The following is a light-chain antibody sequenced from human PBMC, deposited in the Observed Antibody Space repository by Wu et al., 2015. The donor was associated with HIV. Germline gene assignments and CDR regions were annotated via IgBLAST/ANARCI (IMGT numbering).Light chain of an antibody. Sequence: EIVLTQSPGTLSLSPGERATLSCRASQSISSSSLAWYQQIPGQAPRLLIYGASSRATGISDRFSGSGSGTDFTLTINRLEPEDSAVYYCQHYGSSSRTFG. J-gene: IGKJ1*01. CDR2: GAS. V-gene: IGKV3-20*01. CDR3: QHYGSSSRT. CDR1: QSISSSS.